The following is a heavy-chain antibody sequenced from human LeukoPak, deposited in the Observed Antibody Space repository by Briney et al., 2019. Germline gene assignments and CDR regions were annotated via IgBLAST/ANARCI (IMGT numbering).Heavy chain of an antibody. CDR3: ASRYGDYADDY. D-gene: IGHD4-17*01. V-gene: IGHV4-34*01. J-gene: IGHJ4*02. Sequence: SETLSLTCAVYGGSFSGYYWSWLRQPPGKGLEWIGEINHSGSTNYNPSLKSRVTISVDTSKNQFSLKLSSVTAADTAVYYCASRYGDYADDYWGQGTLVTVSS. CDR1: GGSFSGYY. CDR2: INHSGST.